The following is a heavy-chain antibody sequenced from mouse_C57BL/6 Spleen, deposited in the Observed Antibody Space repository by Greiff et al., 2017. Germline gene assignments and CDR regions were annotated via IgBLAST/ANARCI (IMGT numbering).Heavy chain of an antibody. J-gene: IGHJ4*01. Sequence: QVQLQQPGAELVKPGASVKMSCKASGYTFTSYWITWVKQRPGQGLEWIGDIYPGSGSTNYNEKFKSKATLTVYTSSSTAYMQLSSLTSEDSAVYYCARSGQNNAMDYWGQGTSVTVSS. D-gene: IGHD3-1*01. CDR2: IYPGSGST. CDR1: GYTFTSYW. V-gene: IGHV1-55*01. CDR3: ARSGQNNAMDY.